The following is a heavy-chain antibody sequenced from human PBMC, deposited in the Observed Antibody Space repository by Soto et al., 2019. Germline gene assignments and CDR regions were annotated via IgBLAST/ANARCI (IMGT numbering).Heavy chain of an antibody. V-gene: IGHV4-39*01. CDR1: GGCIDSRSYY. D-gene: IGHD3-22*01. Sequence: SESPSATSKVSGGCIDSRSYYSAGSRHSSVKGVDHIGSIDYTGSTYYNPSLKSRVTISIDTSKNQFSLNMGSLTASDSATFYCARTFYYDASGYYYITTGKFDSWARGSLVTIT. CDR3: ARTFYYDASGYYYITTGKFDS. CDR2: IDYTGST. J-gene: IGHJ4*02.